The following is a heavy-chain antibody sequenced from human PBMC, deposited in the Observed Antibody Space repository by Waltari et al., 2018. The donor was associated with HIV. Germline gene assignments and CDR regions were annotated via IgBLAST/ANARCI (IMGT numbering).Heavy chain of an antibody. CDR2: ISTSSSAI. Sequence: EVQLVAAVGGLVQLGGSMSLSCTASVLGFSRNSLHWVRQASGKGLEWVSYISTSSSAIFYADSVKGRFTISRDTAKNSLYLQMNSLRAEDTAVYYCARDRTRYYFDSWGQGTLVTVSS. V-gene: IGHV3-48*01. CDR1: VLGFSRNS. J-gene: IGHJ4*02. D-gene: IGHD6-6*01. CDR3: ARDRTRYYFDS.